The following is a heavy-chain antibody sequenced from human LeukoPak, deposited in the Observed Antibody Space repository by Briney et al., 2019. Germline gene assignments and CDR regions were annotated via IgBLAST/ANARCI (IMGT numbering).Heavy chain of an antibody. CDR2: ISSSSSYI. D-gene: IGHD2-15*01. Sequence: GGSPRLSCAASGFTFSSYSMNWVRQAPGKGLEWVSSISSSSSYIYYADSVKGRFTISRDNAKNSLYLQMNSLRAEDTAVYYCAREDGYCSGGSCYRYYFDYWGQGTLVTVSS. J-gene: IGHJ4*02. CDR1: GFTFSSYS. V-gene: IGHV3-21*01. CDR3: AREDGYCSGGSCYRYYFDY.